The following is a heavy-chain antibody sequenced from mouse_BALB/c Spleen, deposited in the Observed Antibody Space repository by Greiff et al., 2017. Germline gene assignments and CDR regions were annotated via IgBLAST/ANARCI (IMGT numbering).Heavy chain of an antibody. CDR2: IDPANGNT. CDR3: ARRRGYGNYNAMDY. CDR1: GFNIKDTY. D-gene: IGHD2-10*02. Sequence: EVKLQESGAELVKPGASVKLSCTASGFNIKDTYMHWVKQRPEQGLEWIGRIDPANGNTKYDPKFQGKATITADTSSSTAYMQLSSLTSEDSAVYYCARRRGYGNYNAMDYWGQGTSVTVSS. V-gene: IGHV14-3*02. J-gene: IGHJ4*01.